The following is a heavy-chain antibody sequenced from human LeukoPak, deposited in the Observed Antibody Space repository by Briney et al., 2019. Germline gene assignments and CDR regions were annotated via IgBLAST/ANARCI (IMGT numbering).Heavy chain of an antibody. CDR3: ARDILDYDLRGLTLDY. V-gene: IGHV3-9*03. CDR2: ISWNSGSI. CDR1: GFTFDNYA. J-gene: IGHJ4*02. Sequence: PGRSLRLSCAASGFTFDNYAMHWVRQAPGKGLEWVSGISWNSGSIGYADSVKGRFTISRDNAKNSLYLQMNSLRTEDMALYYCARDILDYDLRGLTLDYWGQGTLVTVSS. D-gene: IGHD3-3*01.